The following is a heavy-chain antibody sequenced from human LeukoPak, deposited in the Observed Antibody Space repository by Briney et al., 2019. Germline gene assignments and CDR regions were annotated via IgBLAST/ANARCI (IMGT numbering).Heavy chain of an antibody. Sequence: PGGSLRLSCAASGFTFSSYAMSWVRQAPGKGLEWVSAISGSGGSTYYADSVKGRFTISRDNSKNTLYLQMNSLRAEDTAAYYCAVAAAGHWVYDYWGQGTLVTVSS. CDR3: AVAAAGHWVYDY. V-gene: IGHV3-23*01. D-gene: IGHD6-13*01. CDR1: GFTFSSYA. CDR2: ISGSGGST. J-gene: IGHJ4*02.